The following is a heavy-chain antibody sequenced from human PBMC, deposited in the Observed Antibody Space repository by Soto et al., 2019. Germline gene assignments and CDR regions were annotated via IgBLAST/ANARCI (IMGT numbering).Heavy chain of an antibody. CDR1: GYTFTSYD. CDR3: ARDRNWKGYYGMDV. CDR2: MNPNSANT. J-gene: IGHJ6*02. D-gene: IGHD1-1*01. Sequence: GASVKVSCKASGYTFTSYDINWVRQATGQGLEWMGWMNPNSANTDYAQKFQGRVTMTRNTSISTAYMELSSLRSEDTAVYYCARDRNWKGYYGMDVWGQGTTVTVSS. V-gene: IGHV1-8*01.